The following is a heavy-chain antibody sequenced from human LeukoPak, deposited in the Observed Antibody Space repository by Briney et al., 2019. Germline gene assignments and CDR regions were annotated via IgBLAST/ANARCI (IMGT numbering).Heavy chain of an antibody. CDR2: INPNSGGT. CDR3: ARGRNHIAVAGT. Sequence: ASVKVSCKASGYTFTGYYMHWVRQAPGQGLEWIGWINPNSGGTNYAQKFQGRVTMTRDTSISTAYMELSRLRSDDTAVYYCARGRNHIAVAGTWGQGTLVTVSS. CDR1: GYTFTGYY. D-gene: IGHD6-19*01. V-gene: IGHV1-2*02. J-gene: IGHJ4*02.